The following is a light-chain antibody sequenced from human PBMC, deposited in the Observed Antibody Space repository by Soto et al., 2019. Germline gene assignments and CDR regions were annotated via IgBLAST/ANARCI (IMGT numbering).Light chain of an antibody. CDR1: VSDIGGYDY. Sequence: QSALTQPASVSGSPGQSITISCTGSVSDIGGYDYVSWYQQRPGKVPTLIIYDVTLRPSGVSDRLSGSKSGSTASLNISGLQADDEADDYCSSFTSSDTVMFGGGIKLTVL. CDR2: DVT. CDR3: SSFTSSDTVM. J-gene: IGLJ3*02. V-gene: IGLV2-14*03.